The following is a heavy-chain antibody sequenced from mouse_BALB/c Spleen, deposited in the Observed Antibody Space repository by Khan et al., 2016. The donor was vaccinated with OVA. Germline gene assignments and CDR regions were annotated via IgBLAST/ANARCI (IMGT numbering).Heavy chain of an antibody. CDR3: ARGYFGNYEFAY. J-gene: IGHJ3*01. Sequence: QVQLKQSGAELVKPGASVKLSCKTSGYTFTSYWIQWVKQRPGQGLRWIGQIFPGTDTTYYNENFKGQATLTVDTSSNTAYMQFSSLTSEDSAVFFCARGYFGNYEFAYWGQGTLVTVSP. CDR2: IFPGTDTT. D-gene: IGHD2-1*01. CDR1: GYTFTSYW. V-gene: IGHV1S132*01.